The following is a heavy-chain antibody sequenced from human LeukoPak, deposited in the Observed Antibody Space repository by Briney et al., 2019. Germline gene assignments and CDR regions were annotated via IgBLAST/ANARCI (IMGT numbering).Heavy chain of an antibody. D-gene: IGHD5-24*01. CDR1: GGSISSYY. Sequence: PSETLSLTCTVSGGSISSYYWSWIRQPPGKGLEWIGYIYYSGSTNYNPSLKSRVTISVDTSKNQFSLKLSSVTAADTAVYYCARHEGRERWLQFGAFDIWGQGTMVTVSS. CDR2: IYYSGST. J-gene: IGHJ3*02. CDR3: ARHEGRERWLQFGAFDI. V-gene: IGHV4-59*08.